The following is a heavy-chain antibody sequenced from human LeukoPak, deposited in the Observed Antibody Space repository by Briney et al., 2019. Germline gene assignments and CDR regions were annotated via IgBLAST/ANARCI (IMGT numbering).Heavy chain of an antibody. V-gene: IGHV3-7*04. J-gene: IGHJ4*02. CDR2: IEKDGSEK. D-gene: IGHD6-19*01. Sequence: GGSLRLSCAASGFSLSSYWVNWVRQAPGKGPEWVANIEKDGSEKNYVDSVKGRFTISRDNAKNLVYLQMNSLRAEDTAVYYCVGGVGWLSDYWGQGTLVTVSS. CDR3: VGGVGWLSDY. CDR1: GFSLSSYW.